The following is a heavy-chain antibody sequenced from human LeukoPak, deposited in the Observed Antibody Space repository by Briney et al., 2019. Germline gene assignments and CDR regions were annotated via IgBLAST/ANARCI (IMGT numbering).Heavy chain of an antibody. Sequence: GGSLRLSCAASGFSFSGYGMHWVRQAPGKGLEWVTFIRYDGSTKSYADSVKGRFTIARDNSKNALYLQMNSLRAEDTAVYFCAKDYNNGFDYWGQGALVTVSS. CDR3: AKDYNNGFDY. CDR2: IRYDGSTK. V-gene: IGHV3-30*02. D-gene: IGHD1-14*01. CDR1: GFSFSGYG. J-gene: IGHJ4*02.